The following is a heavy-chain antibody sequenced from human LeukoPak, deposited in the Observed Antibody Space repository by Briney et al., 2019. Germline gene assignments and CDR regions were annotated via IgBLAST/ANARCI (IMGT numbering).Heavy chain of an antibody. Sequence: PGESLKISCKGSGYSFTTFWIGWVRQMPGKGLEWMGLIYPGDSDTRYSPSFQGQVTISADKSISTAYLQWSSLKASDTAIYYCARRERKQGTYYYYYGMDVWGQGTTVTVSS. CDR1: GYSFTTFW. V-gene: IGHV5-51*01. CDR3: ARRERKQGTYYYYYGMDV. CDR2: IYPGDSDT. J-gene: IGHJ6*02.